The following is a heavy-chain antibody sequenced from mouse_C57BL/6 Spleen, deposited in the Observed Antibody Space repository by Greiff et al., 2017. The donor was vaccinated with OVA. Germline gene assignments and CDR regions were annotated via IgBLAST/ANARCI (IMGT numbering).Heavy chain of an antibody. J-gene: IGHJ3*01. V-gene: IGHV6-3*01. CDR3: TAYYYGEGFAY. CDR1: GFTFSNYW. D-gene: IGHD1-1*01. Sequence: EVQRVESGGGLVQPGGSMTLSCVASGFTFSNYWMNWVRQSPEKGLEWVAQIRLKSDNYATPYAESVKGRFTISRADSKSSVYLQMNNLRAEDTGIYYCTAYYYGEGFAYWGQGTLVTVSA. CDR2: IRLKSDNYAT.